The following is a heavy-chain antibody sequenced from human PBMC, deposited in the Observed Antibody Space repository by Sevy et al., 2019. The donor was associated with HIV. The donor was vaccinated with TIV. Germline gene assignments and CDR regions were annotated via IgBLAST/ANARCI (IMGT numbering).Heavy chain of an antibody. CDR2: MWYDRSNE. CDR3: ARDNLALDV. V-gene: IGHV3-33*01. J-gene: IGHJ6*02. CDR1: GFTLSNNH. Sequence: GGSLRLSCAASGFTLSNNHMHWVRQAPGKGLEWVAAMWYDRSNEYYADSVKGRFTISRDNSKNTLDLQMNSLRAEDTAVYYCARDNLALDVWGQGTTVTVS.